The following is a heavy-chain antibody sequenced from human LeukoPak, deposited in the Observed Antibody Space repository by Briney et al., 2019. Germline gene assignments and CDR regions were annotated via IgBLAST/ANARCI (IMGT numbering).Heavy chain of an antibody. D-gene: IGHD3-10*01. J-gene: IGHJ6*03. V-gene: IGHV3-74*03. CDR3: ARVARGDYYYYYMDV. CDR2: INNDGSSA. CDR1: GFTFSSYG. Sequence: GGSLRLSCAASGFTFSSYGMSWVRQAPGKGLVWVSRINNDGSSAMYADSRQGRFTISRDNAKNTLYLQMNSLRSEDTALYYCARVARGDYYYYYMDVWGKGTTVTVSS.